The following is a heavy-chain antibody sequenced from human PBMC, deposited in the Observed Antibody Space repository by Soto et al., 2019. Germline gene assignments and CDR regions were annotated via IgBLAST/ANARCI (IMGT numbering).Heavy chain of an antibody. J-gene: IGHJ4*02. Sequence: QVQLQESGPGLVKPSQTLSLTCTVSGGSISSGGYYWSWIRQHPGKGLEWIGYIYYSGSTYYNPSLKSRVTISVDTSTKQFSLNLSSVTAADTAVYYFARGNSGWLYYWGQGTLVTVSS. CDR3: ARGNSGWLYY. CDR1: GGSISSGGYY. CDR2: IYYSGST. D-gene: IGHD6-19*01. V-gene: IGHV4-31*03.